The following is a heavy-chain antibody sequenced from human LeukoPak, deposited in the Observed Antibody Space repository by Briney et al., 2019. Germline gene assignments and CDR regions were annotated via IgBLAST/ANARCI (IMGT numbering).Heavy chain of an antibody. CDR2: IYYSGST. V-gene: IGHV4-39*01. CDR3: ARVLHKRNYDSTTYYGY. CDR1: GGSISSSSYY. Sequence: SETLSLTCTVSGGSISSSSYYWGWIRQPPGKGLEWIGRIYYSGSTYYNPSLKSRVTISVDTSKNQFSLKLSSVTAADTAVYYCARVLHKRNYDSTTYYGYWGQGTLVTVSS. J-gene: IGHJ4*02. D-gene: IGHD3-22*01.